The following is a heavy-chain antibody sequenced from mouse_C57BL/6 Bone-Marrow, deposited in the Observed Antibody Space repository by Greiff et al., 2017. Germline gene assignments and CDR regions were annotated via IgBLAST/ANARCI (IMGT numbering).Heavy chain of an antibody. V-gene: IGHV1-4*01. CDR3: ARGPGYYTDLFAY. J-gene: IGHJ3*01. CDR1: GYTFTSYT. D-gene: IGHD2-3*01. CDR2: INPSSGYT. Sequence: SGAELARPGASVKMSCKASGYTFTSYTMHWVKQRPGQGLEWIGYINPSSGYTKYNQKFKDKATLTADKSSSTAYMQLSSLTSEDSAVYYCARGPGYYTDLFAYWGQGTLVTVSA.